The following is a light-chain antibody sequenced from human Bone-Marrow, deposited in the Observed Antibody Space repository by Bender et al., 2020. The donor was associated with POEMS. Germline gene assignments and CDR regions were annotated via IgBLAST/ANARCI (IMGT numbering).Light chain of an antibody. J-gene: IGLJ2*01. V-gene: IGLV2-11*01. Sequence: QSALTQPRSVSGSPGQSVTITCTGTTSHVADYNYVSWYQQHPGKAPKLLIYEVSKRPSGVPDRFSGSKSGNTASLTVSGLQAEDEADYYCSSYAGRNTVIFGGGTKLTVL. CDR1: TSHVADYNY. CDR2: EVS. CDR3: SSYAGRNTVI.